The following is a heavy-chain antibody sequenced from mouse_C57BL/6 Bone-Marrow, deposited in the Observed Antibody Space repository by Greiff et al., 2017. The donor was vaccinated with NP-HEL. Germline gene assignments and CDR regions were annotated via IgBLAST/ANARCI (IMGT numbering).Heavy chain of an antibody. CDR1: GFTFSSYG. D-gene: IGHD4-1*01. V-gene: IGHV5-6*01. CDR3: ARNWDDY. CDR2: ISSGGSYT. J-gene: IGHJ2*01. Sequence: EVQLVESGGDLVKPGGSLKLSCAASGFTFSSYGMSWVRQTPDKRLEWVATISSGGSYTYYPDSVKGRFTISRNNAKNTLYLKMSSLKAEDTAMYYCARNWDDYWGQGTTLTVSS.